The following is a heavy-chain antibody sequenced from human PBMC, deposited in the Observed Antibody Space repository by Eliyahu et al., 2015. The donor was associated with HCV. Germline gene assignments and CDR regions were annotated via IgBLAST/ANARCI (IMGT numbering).Heavy chain of an antibody. Sequence: QVQLQESGPGLVKPSETLSLTCTVSGGSISXNYWXWXRQPPGKGLEWIGYIYYSGSTXYNPSLKSRVTISVDTPKNQFSLKLSSVTAADTAVYYCARGGQYYYGSGLIWGQGTMVTVSS. CDR1: GGSISXNY. CDR3: ARGGQYYYGSGLI. J-gene: IGHJ3*02. D-gene: IGHD3-10*01. V-gene: IGHV4-59*01. CDR2: IYYSGST.